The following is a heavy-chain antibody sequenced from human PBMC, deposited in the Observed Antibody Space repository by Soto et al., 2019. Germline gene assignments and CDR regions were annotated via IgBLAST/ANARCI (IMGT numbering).Heavy chain of an antibody. J-gene: IGHJ4*02. V-gene: IGHV3-30-3*01. CDR1: GFTFSSYA. CDR2: ISYDGSNK. D-gene: IGHD3-10*01. CDR3: ARGPRYYGSGWLDY. Sequence: QVPLVESGGGVVQPGRSLRLSCAASGFTFSSYAMHWVRQAPGKGLEWVAVISYDGSNKYYADSVKGRFTISRDNSKNTLYLQMNSLRAEDTAVYYCARGPRYYGSGWLDYWGQGTLVTVSS.